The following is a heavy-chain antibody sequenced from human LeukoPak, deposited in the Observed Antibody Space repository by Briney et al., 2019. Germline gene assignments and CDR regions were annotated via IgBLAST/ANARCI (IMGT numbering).Heavy chain of an antibody. CDR3: AREGRQWLVTKTIDY. V-gene: IGHV3-74*01. Sequence: QPGGSLRLSCAASGFTFSSYWMHWVRQAPGKGLVWVSRINSDGSSTSYADSVKGRFTISRDNAKNTLYLQMNSLRAEDTAVYYCAREGRQWLVTKTIDYWGQGTLVTVSS. D-gene: IGHD6-19*01. CDR2: INSDGSST. CDR1: GFTFSSYW. J-gene: IGHJ4*02.